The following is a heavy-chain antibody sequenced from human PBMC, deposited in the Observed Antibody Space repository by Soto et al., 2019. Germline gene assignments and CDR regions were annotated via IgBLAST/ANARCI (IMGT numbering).Heavy chain of an antibody. D-gene: IGHD2-2*01. CDR2: ISYSGST. V-gene: IGHV4-59*08. CDR3: ASTIPAASFFWFDP. CDR1: GGSISSYY. J-gene: IGHJ5*02. Sequence: QVQLQESGPGLVKPSETLSLTCTVSGGSISSYYWSWIRQPPGKGLEWIWYISYSGSTNYNPSLMSGDTFSVDTSKKQCSLKLRSVTVSYTAVYYCASTIPAASFFWFDPWGQGTLVTVSS.